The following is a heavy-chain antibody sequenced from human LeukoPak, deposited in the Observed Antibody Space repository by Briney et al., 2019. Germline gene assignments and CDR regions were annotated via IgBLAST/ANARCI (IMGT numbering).Heavy chain of an antibody. Sequence: GGSLRLSCAASGFTFSNYNMNWVRQAPGKGLEWVSYISASSTTIYYAASVKGRFTTSRDNAKNSVYLQMNSLRDEDTAVYYCARDYGGPGEYFDYWGQGTLVTVSS. CDR1: GFTFSNYN. J-gene: IGHJ4*02. CDR2: ISASSTTI. V-gene: IGHV3-48*02. D-gene: IGHD4-23*01. CDR3: ARDYGGPGEYFDY.